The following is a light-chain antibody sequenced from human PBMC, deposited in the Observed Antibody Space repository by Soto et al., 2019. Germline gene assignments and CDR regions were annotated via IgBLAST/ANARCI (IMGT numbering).Light chain of an antibody. V-gene: IGLV4-69*01. CDR2: LNSDCSH. CDR3: QTWGTGIQV. J-gene: IGLJ3*02. CDR1: SGHSSYA. Sequence: QSVLTQSPSASASLGASVKLTCTLSSGHSSYAIAWHQQQPEKGPRYLMKLNSDCSHSKGDGIPDRFSGSCSGAERYLTISSLQFEDEADYYCQTWGTGIQVFGGGTKLTVL.